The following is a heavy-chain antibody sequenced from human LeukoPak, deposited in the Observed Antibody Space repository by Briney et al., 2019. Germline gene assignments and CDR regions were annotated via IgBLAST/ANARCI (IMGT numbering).Heavy chain of an antibody. CDR1: GSTFSSYA. Sequence: GRSLRLSCAASGSTFSSYAMHWVRQAPGKGLEWVAVISYDGSNKYYADSVKGRFTISRDNSKNTLYLQMNSLRAEDTAVYYCARRSRVRYFDWSYYYYYYMDVWGKGTTVTVSS. CDR3: ARRSRVRYFDWSYYYYYYMDV. D-gene: IGHD3-9*01. CDR2: ISYDGSNK. J-gene: IGHJ6*03. V-gene: IGHV3-30*01.